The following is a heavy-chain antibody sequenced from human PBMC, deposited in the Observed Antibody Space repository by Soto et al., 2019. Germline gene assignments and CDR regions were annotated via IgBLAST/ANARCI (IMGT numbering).Heavy chain of an antibody. Sequence: GASVKVSCKASGDTFTSYGISWVRQAPGQGLEWMGWISNYNGNTNYAQKFQGRVTITTDTSTSTAYMELRSLRSDDTAVYYCARDRSSNDYWGQGTLVTVSS. D-gene: IGHD2-2*01. CDR2: ISNYNGNT. V-gene: IGHV1-18*01. CDR3: ARDRSSNDY. J-gene: IGHJ4*02. CDR1: GDTFTSYG.